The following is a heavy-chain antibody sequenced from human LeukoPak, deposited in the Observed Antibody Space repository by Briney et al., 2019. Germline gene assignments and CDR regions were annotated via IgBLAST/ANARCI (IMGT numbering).Heavy chain of an antibody. D-gene: IGHD2-2*03. V-gene: IGHV1-46*01. CDR2: INPSGGST. CDR3: ARVDRRRAAVDAFDI. J-gene: IGHJ3*02. CDR1: GYTFTSYY. Sequence: VASVKVSCKASGYTFTSYYMHWVRQAPGQGLEWMGIINPSGGSTSYAQKFQGRVTMTRDTSTSTVYMELSSLRSEDTAVYYCARVDRRRAAVDAFDIWGQGTMVTVSS.